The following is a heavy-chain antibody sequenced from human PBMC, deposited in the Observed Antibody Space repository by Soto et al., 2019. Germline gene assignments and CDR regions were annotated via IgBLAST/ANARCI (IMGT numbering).Heavy chain of an antibody. CDR2: IIPIFGTA. V-gene: IGHV1-69*01. J-gene: IGHJ6*02. D-gene: IGHD5-12*01. Sequence: QVQLVQSGAEVKKPGSSVKVSCKASGGTFSSYAISWVRQAPGQGLEWMGGIIPIFGTANYAQKFQGRVTIPADESTSTAYMELSSLRSEDTVVYYCARQQTDVDIVATIADYYYYGMDVWGQGTTVTVSS. CDR1: GGTFSSYA. CDR3: ARQQTDVDIVATIADYYYYGMDV.